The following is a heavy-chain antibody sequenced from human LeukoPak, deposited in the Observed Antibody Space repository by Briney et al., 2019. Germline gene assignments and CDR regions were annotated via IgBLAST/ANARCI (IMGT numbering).Heavy chain of an antibody. CDR3: ARHGGDSSVNGIQH. CDR2: INHSGST. J-gene: IGHJ1*01. D-gene: IGHD3-22*01. V-gene: IGHV4-34*01. CDR1: GGSFSGYY. Sequence: PSETLSLTCAVYGGSFSGYYWSWIRQPPGKGLEWIGEINHSGSTNYNPSLKSRVTISVDTSKNQFSLKLSSVTAADTAVYYCARHGGDSSVNGIQHWGQGTLVTVSS.